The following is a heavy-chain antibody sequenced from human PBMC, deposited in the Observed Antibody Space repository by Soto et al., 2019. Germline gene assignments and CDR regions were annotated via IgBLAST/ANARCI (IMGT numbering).Heavy chain of an antibody. Sequence: SETLSLTCTVSGGSISSYYWSWIRQPPGKGLEWIGYIYYSGSTNYNPSLKSRVTISVDTSKNQFSLKLSSVTAADTAVYYCARTIHDSSGYYYGTRYFDYWGKGTLVTVS. CDR2: IYYSGST. J-gene: IGHJ4*02. D-gene: IGHD3-22*01. V-gene: IGHV4-59*01. CDR3: ARTIHDSSGYYYGTRYFDY. CDR1: GGSISSYY.